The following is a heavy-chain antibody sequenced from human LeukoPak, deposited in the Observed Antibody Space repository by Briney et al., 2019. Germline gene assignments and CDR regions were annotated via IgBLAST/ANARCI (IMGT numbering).Heavy chain of an antibody. J-gene: IGHJ3*02. D-gene: IGHD3-3*01. V-gene: IGHV3-21*01. CDR3: ARQGAATDYDFWSGYYDAFDI. Sequence: GGSLRLSCAASGFTVSSNYMSWVRQAPGKGLEWVSSISSSSSYIYYADSVKGRFTISRDNAKNSLYLQMNSLRAEDTAVYYCARQGAATDYDFWSGYYDAFDIWGQGTMVTVSS. CDR1: GFTVSSNY. CDR2: ISSSSSYI.